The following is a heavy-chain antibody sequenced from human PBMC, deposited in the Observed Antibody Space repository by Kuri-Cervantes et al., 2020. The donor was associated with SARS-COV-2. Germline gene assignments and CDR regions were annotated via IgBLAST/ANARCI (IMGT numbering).Heavy chain of an antibody. V-gene: IGHV4-38-2*02. J-gene: IGHJ6*02. D-gene: IGHD1-1*01. Sequence: SQTLSLTCAVSGYSISSGYYWGWIRQPPGKGLEWIGEINHSGSTNYNPSLKSRVTVSVDTSKNQFSLKLSSVTAADTAVYYCARDRHYALGFGTPELGMDVWGQGTTVTVSS. CDR3: ARDRHYALGFGTPELGMDV. CDR2: INHSGST. CDR1: GYSISSGYY.